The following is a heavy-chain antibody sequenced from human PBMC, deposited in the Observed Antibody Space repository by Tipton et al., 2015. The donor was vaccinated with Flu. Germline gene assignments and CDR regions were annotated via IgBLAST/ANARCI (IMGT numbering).Heavy chain of an antibody. J-gene: IGHJ3*02. CDR2: IYPGDSDS. CDR3: ARLIYYVGDSLSAFDI. D-gene: IGHD3-10*02. CDR1: GYSFTSYW. Sequence: QLVQSGAEVKEPGESLKISCKSSGYSFTSYWIAWARQMPGKGLEWMGIIYPGDSDSRYSPPFQGQVTMSVDRSVRTVYLQWSSLKASDTAMYYCARLIYYVGDSLSAFDIWGQGALVTVSS. V-gene: IGHV5-51*01.